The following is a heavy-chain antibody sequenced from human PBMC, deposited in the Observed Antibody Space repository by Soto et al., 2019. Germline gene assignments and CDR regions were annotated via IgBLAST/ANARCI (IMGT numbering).Heavy chain of an antibody. V-gene: IGHV3-15*07. CDR1: GFTFSNAW. Sequence: GGSLRLSCAASGFTFSNAWMNWVRQAPGKGLEWVGRIKSKTDGGTTDYAAPVKGRFTISRDDSKNTLYLQMNSLKTEDTAVYYCIVQIAAAGSFDYWGQGTLVTVSS. CDR2: IKSKTDGGTT. CDR3: IVQIAAAGSFDY. J-gene: IGHJ4*02. D-gene: IGHD6-13*01.